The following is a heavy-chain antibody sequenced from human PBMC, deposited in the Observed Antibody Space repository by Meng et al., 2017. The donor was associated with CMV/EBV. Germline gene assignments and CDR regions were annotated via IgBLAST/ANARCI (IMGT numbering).Heavy chain of an antibody. D-gene: IGHD2-2*01. J-gene: IGHJ3*02. CDR2: IIPILGIA. V-gene: IGHV1-69*10. CDR1: GGTFSSYA. Sequence: SVKVSCKTSGGTFSSYAISWVRQAPGQGLEWMGGIIPILGIANYAQKFQGRVTITADKSTSTAYMELSSLRSEDTAVYYCARVECKGYCSSTAGSDYAFDIWGQGTMVTVSS. CDR3: ARVECKGYCSSTAGSDYAFDI.